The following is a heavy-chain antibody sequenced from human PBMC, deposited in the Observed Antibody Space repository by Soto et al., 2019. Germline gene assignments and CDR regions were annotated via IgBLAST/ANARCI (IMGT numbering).Heavy chain of an antibody. CDR1: GGSFSGYY. D-gene: IGHD2-15*01. CDR2: INHSGST. V-gene: IGHV4-34*01. Sequence: QVQLQQWGAGLLKPSETLSLTCAVYGGSFSGYYWSWIRQPPGKGLEWIGEINHSGSTNYNPYLKSRVTISVDTSTNQFSLKLSSVTAADTAVYYCARARRYCSGGSCSPYYFDFWGQGTMVTVSS. J-gene: IGHJ4*02. CDR3: ARARRYCSGGSCSPYYFDF.